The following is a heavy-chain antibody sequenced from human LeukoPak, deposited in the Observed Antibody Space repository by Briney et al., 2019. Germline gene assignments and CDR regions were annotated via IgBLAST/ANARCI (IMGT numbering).Heavy chain of an antibody. CDR2: IYTSGST. D-gene: IGHD5-18*01. CDR3: ARQEYSYADFDY. V-gene: IGHV4-4*07. CDR1: GGSISSYY. Sequence: PSETLSLTCTVSGGSISSYYWSWIRQPAGKGLEWIGRIYTSGSTNYNPSLKRRVTMSVDTSKKQFSLKLSSVTAADTAVYYCARQEYSYADFDYWGQGTLVTVSS. J-gene: IGHJ4*02.